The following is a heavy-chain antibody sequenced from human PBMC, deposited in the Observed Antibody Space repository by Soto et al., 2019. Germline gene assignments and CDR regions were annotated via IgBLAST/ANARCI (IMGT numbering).Heavy chain of an antibody. CDR2: ITGSGSSA. CDR3: AKATVTTSYFYGMDV. D-gene: IGHD4-4*01. CDR1: GFTFSSFA. Sequence: EVQLLESGGGLVQPGGSLRLSCAASGFTFSSFAMNWVRQAPGKGLEWVSAITGSGSSAYFAEAVKGRFTISRDISKKTLYLQMNSLRVEVSGVYFCAKATVTTSYFYGMDVRGQGTTVIVSS. V-gene: IGHV3-23*01. J-gene: IGHJ6*02.